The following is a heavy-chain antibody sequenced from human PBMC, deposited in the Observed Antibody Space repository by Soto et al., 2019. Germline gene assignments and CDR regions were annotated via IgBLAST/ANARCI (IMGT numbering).Heavy chain of an antibody. CDR2: INPNSGGT. CDR3: AREGGYYYGSRISGIFAFDI. V-gene: IGHV1-2*04. Sequence: QVQLVQSGAEVKKPGASVKVSCKASGYTFTGYYMHWVRQAPGQGLEWMGWINPNSGGTNYAQKFQGWVTMTRDTSISTAYMELSRLRSDDTAVYYCAREGGYYYGSRISGIFAFDIWGQGTMVTVSS. J-gene: IGHJ3*02. CDR1: GYTFTGYY. D-gene: IGHD3-10*01.